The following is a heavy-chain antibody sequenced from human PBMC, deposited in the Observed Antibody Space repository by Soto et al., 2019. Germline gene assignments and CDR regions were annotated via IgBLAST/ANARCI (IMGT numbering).Heavy chain of an antibody. J-gene: IGHJ6*03. Sequence: SETLSLTCAVYGGSFSGYYWSWIRQPPGKGLEWIGEINHSGSTNYNPSLKSRVTISVDTSKNQFSLKLSSVTAADTAVYYCARVRGGYIVATTPHYMDVWGKGTTVTVSS. CDR1: GGSFSGYY. CDR3: ARVRGGYIVATTPHYMDV. V-gene: IGHV4-34*01. D-gene: IGHD5-12*01. CDR2: INHSGST.